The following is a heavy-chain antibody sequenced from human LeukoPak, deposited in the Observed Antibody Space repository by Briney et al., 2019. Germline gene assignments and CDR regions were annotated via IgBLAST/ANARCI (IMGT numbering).Heavy chain of an antibody. J-gene: IGHJ6*03. Sequence: ASVKVSCKASGYTFTSYYMHWVRQAPGQGLEWMGMISPSGGSTTYARKFQGRVTMTVDTSTSTVYMELSSLRSEDTAVYYCARERRGSYQNYMDVWGKGTTVTVSS. CDR3: ARERRGSYQNYMDV. CDR2: ISPSGGST. V-gene: IGHV1-46*01. D-gene: IGHD1-26*01. CDR1: GYTFTSYY.